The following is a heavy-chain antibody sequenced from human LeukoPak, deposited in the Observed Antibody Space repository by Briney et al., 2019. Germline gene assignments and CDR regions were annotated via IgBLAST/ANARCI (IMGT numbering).Heavy chain of an antibody. V-gene: IGHV4-59*01. CDR1: GGSISTYY. CDR3: ARVFGGQWLSYFDY. CDR2: IYYSGST. D-gene: IGHD6-19*01. Sequence: SETLSLTCTLSGGSISTYYWSWVRQPPGKGLEWIGYIYYSGSTNYNPSLKSRVTISVDTSKNQFSLKLSSVTAADTAVYYCARVFGGQWLSYFDYWGQGTLVTVSS. J-gene: IGHJ4*02.